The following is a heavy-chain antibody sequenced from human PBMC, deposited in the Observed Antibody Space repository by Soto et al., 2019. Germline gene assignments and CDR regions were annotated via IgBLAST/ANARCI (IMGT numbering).Heavy chain of an antibody. CDR2: IVVGSGNT. Sequence: ASVKVSCKASGFTFTSSAMQWVRQARGQRLEWIGWIVVGSGNTNYAQKFQERVTITRDMSTSTAYMELSSLRSEDTAVYYCAAEAESRDCSGGSCPLGAFDIWGQGTMVTVSS. V-gene: IGHV1-58*02. J-gene: IGHJ3*02. CDR1: GFTFTSSA. CDR3: AAEAESRDCSGGSCPLGAFDI. D-gene: IGHD2-15*01.